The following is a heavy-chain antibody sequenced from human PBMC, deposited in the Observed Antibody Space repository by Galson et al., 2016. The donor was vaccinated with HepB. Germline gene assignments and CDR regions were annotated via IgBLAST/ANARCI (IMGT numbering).Heavy chain of an antibody. J-gene: IGHJ4*02. D-gene: IGHD3-10*01. CDR3: AKDRGFHDSDGGEFDS. V-gene: IGHV3-23*01. CDR2: ISPSGDGT. Sequence: SLRLSCAASGFSFNIYAMSWVRQAPGKGLEWVSGISPSGDGTYYADSVKGRFTISRDNVKDMLYLQMDSLRAEDTAIYFCAKDRGFHDSDGGEFDSWGQGTPVTVSS. CDR1: GFSFNIYA.